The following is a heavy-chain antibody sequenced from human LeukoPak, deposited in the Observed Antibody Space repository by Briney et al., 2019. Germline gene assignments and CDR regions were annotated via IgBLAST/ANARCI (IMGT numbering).Heavy chain of an antibody. CDR3: ARDHDPVVPAAYRAHDAFDI. CDR2: INTDGSST. V-gene: IGHV3-74*01. CDR1: GFTFSSYW. Sequence: GGSLRLSCAASGFTFSSYWMHWVRQAPGKGLVWVSRINTDGSSTSYADSVKGRFTISRDNAKNTLYLQMNSLRAEDTAVYYCARDHDPVVPAAYRAHDAFDIWGQGTMVTVSS. D-gene: IGHD2-2*01. J-gene: IGHJ3*02.